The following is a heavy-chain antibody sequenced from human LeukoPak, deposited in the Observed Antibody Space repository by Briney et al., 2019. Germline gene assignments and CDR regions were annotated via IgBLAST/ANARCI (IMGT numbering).Heavy chain of an antibody. Sequence: SETLSLTCTVSSVSMTNYYWSWIRHPPGEGLEWIGNIYYSGRTNYNPSLKTRITMPVDTSKNQFSLKLNSVTAADTAVYYCARQNHDSSGLTSFDPWGQGTLVTVSS. J-gene: IGHJ5*02. CDR2: IYYSGRT. V-gene: IGHV4-59*13. CDR3: ARQNHDSSGLTSFDP. D-gene: IGHD3-22*01. CDR1: SVSMTNYY.